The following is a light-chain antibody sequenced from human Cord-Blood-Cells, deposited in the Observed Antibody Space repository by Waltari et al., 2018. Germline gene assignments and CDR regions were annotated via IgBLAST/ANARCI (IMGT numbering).Light chain of an antibody. Sequence: ESVLTQSPGTLSLSPGERATLSCRASQSVSSSYLAWYQQKPGQAPRPLIYGASSRATGIPDRFSGSGSGTDFTLTISRLEPEDFAVYYCQQYGSSRTFGGGTKVEIK. J-gene: IGKJ4*01. V-gene: IGKV3-20*01. CDR1: QSVSSSY. CDR3: QQYGSSRT. CDR2: GAS.